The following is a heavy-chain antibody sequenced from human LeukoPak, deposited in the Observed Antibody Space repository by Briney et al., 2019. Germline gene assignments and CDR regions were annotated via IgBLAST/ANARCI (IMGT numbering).Heavy chain of an antibody. V-gene: IGHV3-30*04. CDR2: ISYDGSNK. Sequence: PGGSLRLSCAVSGFTFSSYAMHWVRQAPGKGLEWVAVISYDGSNKYYADSVKGRFTISRDNSKNTLYLQMNSLRAEDTAVYYCARAGRYYYYYMDVWGKGTTVTVPS. J-gene: IGHJ6*03. CDR1: GFTFSSYA. CDR3: ARAGRYYYYYMDV.